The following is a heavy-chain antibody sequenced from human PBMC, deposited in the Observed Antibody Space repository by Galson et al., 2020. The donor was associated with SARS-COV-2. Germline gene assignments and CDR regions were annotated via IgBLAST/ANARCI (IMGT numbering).Heavy chain of an antibody. Sequence: GGSLRLSCAASGFTFSSYDMHWVRQATGKGLEWVSAIGTAGDPYYPGSVKGRFTISRENAKNSLYLQMNSLRAGDTAVYYCARGRSGYSYGSSSFYFDYWGQGTLVTVSS. J-gene: IGHJ4*02. CDR1: GFTFSSYD. D-gene: IGHD5-18*01. V-gene: IGHV3-13*05. CDR3: ARGRSGYSYGSSSFYFDY. CDR2: IGTAGDP.